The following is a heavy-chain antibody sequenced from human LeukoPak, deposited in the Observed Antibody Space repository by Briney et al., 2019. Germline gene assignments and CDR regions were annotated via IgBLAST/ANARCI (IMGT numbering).Heavy chain of an antibody. D-gene: IGHD6-19*01. J-gene: IGHJ4*02. CDR3: ASDIAVAGLYYFDY. CDR1: GFTFSSYW. Sequence: GGSLRLSCAASGFTFSSYWMHWVRQAPGKGLVWVSRINSDGSSTSYADSVKGRFTISRDNAKNTLYLQMNSLRAEDTAVYYCASDIAVAGLYYFDYWGQGTLVTVSS. V-gene: IGHV3-74*01. CDR2: INSDGSST.